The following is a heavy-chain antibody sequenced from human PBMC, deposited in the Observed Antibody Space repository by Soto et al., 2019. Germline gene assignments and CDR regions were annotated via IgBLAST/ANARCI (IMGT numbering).Heavy chain of an antibody. D-gene: IGHD2-2*01. CDR1: GFSFSDRY. CDR2: IRTKLNRYSS. J-gene: IGHJ4*02. CDR3: ASSTTSCHGGVCSLDY. Sequence: GGSLRLSCAASGFSFSDRYMDWVRQAPGKGLEWVGRIRTKLNRYSSDYAAAVAGRFTISREDSRNSLYLQMNSLRSEDTAVYYCASSTTSCHGGVCSLDYWGQGTMATVSS. V-gene: IGHV3-72*01.